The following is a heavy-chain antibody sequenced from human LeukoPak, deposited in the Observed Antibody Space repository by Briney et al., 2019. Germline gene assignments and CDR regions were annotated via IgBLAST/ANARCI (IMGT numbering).Heavy chain of an antibody. CDR2: IYYSGCT. J-gene: IGHJ4*02. CDR3: ARVPLGTAMAPRAFDY. Sequence: SETLSLTCTVSGGSISSYYWSWIRQPPGKGLEWIGYIYYSGCTNYNPSLKSRVTISVDTSKNQFSLKLSSVTAADTAVYYCARVPLGTAMAPRAFDYWGQGTLVTVSS. CDR1: GGSISSYY. V-gene: IGHV4-59*01. D-gene: IGHD5-18*01.